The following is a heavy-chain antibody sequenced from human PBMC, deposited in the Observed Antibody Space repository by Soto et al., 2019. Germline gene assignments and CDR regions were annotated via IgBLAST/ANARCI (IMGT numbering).Heavy chain of an antibody. D-gene: IGHD2-8*01. CDR2: ISGSGGST. J-gene: IGHJ3*02. CDR3: AKFYCTNGVCSVGNAFDI. CDR1: GFTFSSYA. V-gene: IGHV3-23*01. Sequence: GGSLRLSCAASGFTFSSYAMSWVRQAPGKGLEWVSAISGSGGSTYYADSVKGRFTISRDNSKNTLYLQMNSLRAEDTAVYYCAKFYCTNGVCSVGNAFDIWGQGTMVTVSS.